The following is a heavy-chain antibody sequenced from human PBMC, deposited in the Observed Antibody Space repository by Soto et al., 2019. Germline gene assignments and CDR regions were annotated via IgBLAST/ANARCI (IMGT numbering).Heavy chain of an antibody. J-gene: IGHJ3*02. CDR1: GGSISSSSYY. V-gene: IGHV4-39*01. Sequence: SETLSLTCTVSGGSISSSSYYWGWIRQPPGKGLEWIGSIYYSGSTYYNPSLKSRVTISVDTSKNQFSLKLSSVTAADTAVYYCASFYYYGSGSDAFDIWGQGTMVTVSS. CDR2: IYYSGST. CDR3: ASFYYYGSGSDAFDI. D-gene: IGHD3-10*01.